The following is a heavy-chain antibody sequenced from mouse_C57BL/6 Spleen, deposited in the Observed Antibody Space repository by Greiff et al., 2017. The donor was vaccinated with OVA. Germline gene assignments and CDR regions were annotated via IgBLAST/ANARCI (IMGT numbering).Heavy chain of an antibody. CDR1: GFNITDYY. CDR2: IDPEDGDT. Sequence: VQLQQSGAELVRPGASVKLSCTASGFNITDYYMHWVKQRPEQGLEWIGRIDPEDGDTEYAPKFQGKATMTADTSSNTAYLQLSSLTSEDTAVYYCTTGIYYGSSYRYFDVWGTGTTVTVSS. V-gene: IGHV14-1*01. CDR3: TTGIYYGSSYRYFDV. J-gene: IGHJ1*03. D-gene: IGHD1-1*01.